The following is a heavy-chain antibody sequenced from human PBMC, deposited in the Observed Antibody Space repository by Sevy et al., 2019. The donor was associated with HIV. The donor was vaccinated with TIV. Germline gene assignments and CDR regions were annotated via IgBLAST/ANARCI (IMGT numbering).Heavy chain of an antibody. D-gene: IGHD1-26*01. CDR2: IYYNGHI. J-gene: IGHJ4*02. CDR3: AGENAWGRGYS. V-gene: IGHV4-59*08. Sequence: SETLSLTCTVSGGSITSLYWNWIRQPPGKGLEWIANIYYNGHINYNPSLRSRVTSSLDTSKNQFSLRLSSVTAADTAMYYCAGENAWGRGYSWGQGTLVTVSS. CDR1: GGSITSLY.